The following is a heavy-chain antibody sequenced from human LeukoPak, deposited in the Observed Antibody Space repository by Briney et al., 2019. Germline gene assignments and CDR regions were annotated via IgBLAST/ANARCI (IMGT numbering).Heavy chain of an antibody. CDR1: GFIFGDYA. J-gene: IGHJ2*01. Sequence: KPGRSLRLSCTASGFIFGDYAVTWFRQAPGTGLEWVGLVKGKAFGGTTKYAASVKGRFSISRDDSKSTAYLQMNSLTTEDTGVYFCTSVFVDIAATSWWYFDLWGRGALVTVSA. D-gene: IGHD5-12*01. V-gene: IGHV3-49*05. CDR3: TSVFVDIAATSWWYFDL. CDR2: VKGKAFGGTT.